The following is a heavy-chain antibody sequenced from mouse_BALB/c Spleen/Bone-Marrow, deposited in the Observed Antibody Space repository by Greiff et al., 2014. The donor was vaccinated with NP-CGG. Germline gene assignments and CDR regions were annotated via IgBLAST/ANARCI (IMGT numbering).Heavy chain of an antibody. V-gene: IGHV7-1*02. CDR2: SRNKANDYTT. D-gene: IGHD4-1*01. CDR3: ARGELEPGSFDY. CDR1: GFTFSDFY. J-gene: IGHJ2*01. Sequence: EVKLVESGVRLADCGGSLRLSCAPSGFTFSDFYTEWVRQPPGKRLEWIAASRNKANDYTTEYSASVKVRFIVSRDTSQSILYLQMNALRPEDTAIYYCARGELEPGSFDYWGQGTTLTVSS.